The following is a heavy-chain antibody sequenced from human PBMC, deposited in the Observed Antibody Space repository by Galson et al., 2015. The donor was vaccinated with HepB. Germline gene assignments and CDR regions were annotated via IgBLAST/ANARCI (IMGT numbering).Heavy chain of an antibody. CDR3: AREPVYYDILTGLGDYGMDV. CDR2: TYYRSKWYN. CDR1: GDSVSSNSAA. J-gene: IGHJ6*02. D-gene: IGHD3-9*01. Sequence: CAISGDSVSSNSAAWNWIRQSPSRGLEWLGRTYYRSKWYNDYAVSVKSRITINPDTSKNQFSLQLNSVTPEDTAVYYCAREPVYYDILTGLGDYGMDVWGQGTTVTVSS. V-gene: IGHV6-1*01.